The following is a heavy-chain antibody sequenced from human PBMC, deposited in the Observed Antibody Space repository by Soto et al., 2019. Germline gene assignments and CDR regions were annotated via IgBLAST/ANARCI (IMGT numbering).Heavy chain of an antibody. V-gene: IGHV3-64*01. CDR1: GFTFSSYA. CDR3: ASVAYYYDSSGYFFDY. D-gene: IGHD3-22*01. J-gene: IGHJ4*02. CDR2: ISSNGGST. Sequence: PGGSLRLSCAASGFTFSSYAMHWVRQAPGKGLEYVSAISSNGGSTYYANSVKGRFTISRDNSKNTLYLQMGSLRAEDMAVYYCASVAYYYDSSGYFFDYWGQGTLVTVSS.